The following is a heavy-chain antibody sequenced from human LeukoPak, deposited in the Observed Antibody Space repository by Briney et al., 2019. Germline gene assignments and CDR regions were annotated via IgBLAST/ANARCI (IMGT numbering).Heavy chain of an antibody. CDR3: ARRLCSGGDCIGAFDI. D-gene: IGHD2-21*02. V-gene: IGHV3-20*01. Sequence: PGGSLRLSCAASGFTFDDYGMSWVRQAPGKGLEWVAGINWNSRSIGYVHSVKGRFTISRDNAKKSLYLQMNSLRAEDTALYHCARRLCSGGDCIGAFDIWGQGTMVTVSS. CDR1: GFTFDDYG. J-gene: IGHJ3*02. CDR2: INWNSRSI.